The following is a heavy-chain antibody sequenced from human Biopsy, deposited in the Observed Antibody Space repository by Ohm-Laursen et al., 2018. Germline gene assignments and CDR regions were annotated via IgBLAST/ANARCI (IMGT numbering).Heavy chain of an antibody. J-gene: IGHJ6*02. Sequence: SETLSLTCAVYGESFNGYYWSWIRQTPGKGLEWIGEINHSGRTNYNPSLKSRFTISVDTSKNQFSLKVRSVTAADTAVYYCVRGVDYYDPYHYYALDVWGQGTTVTVSS. D-gene: IGHD3-22*01. V-gene: IGHV4-34*01. CDR2: INHSGRT. CDR3: VRGVDYYDPYHYYALDV. CDR1: GESFNGYY.